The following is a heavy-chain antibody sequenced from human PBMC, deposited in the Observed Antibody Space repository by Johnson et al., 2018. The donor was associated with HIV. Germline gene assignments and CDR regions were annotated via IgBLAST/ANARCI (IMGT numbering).Heavy chain of an antibody. CDR3: ARGSSYYYDSSGYAFDI. D-gene: IGHD3-22*01. V-gene: IGHV3-30*07. Sequence: KGRFTLSRDNSKNTLYLQMNSLRAGDTAVYYCARGSSYYYDSSGYAFDIWGQGTMVTVSS. J-gene: IGHJ3*02.